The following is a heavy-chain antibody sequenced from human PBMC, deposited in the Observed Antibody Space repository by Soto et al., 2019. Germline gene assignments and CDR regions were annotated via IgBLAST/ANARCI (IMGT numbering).Heavy chain of an antibody. Sequence: QVQLVQSGAEVTKPGSSIKVSCKASGGTFSSSTISWVRQAPGQGLEWMGRIIPILGSTNHAQKFQGRLTITADTSATTTYMELSSPSSEDTAVYYCARGDTKPYYYGMDIWGQGTTVAVSS. CDR2: IIPILGST. CDR1: GGTFSSST. V-gene: IGHV1-69*08. D-gene: IGHD5-18*01. CDR3: ARGDTKPYYYGMDI. J-gene: IGHJ6*02.